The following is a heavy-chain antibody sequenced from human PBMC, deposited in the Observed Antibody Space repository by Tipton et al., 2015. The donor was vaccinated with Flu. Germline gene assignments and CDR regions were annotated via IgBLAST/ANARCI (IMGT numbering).Heavy chain of an antibody. CDR3: ARGTFRRDSSDDAFDI. Sequence: LRLSCTVSGGSISSGGYYWSWIRQHTGKGLEWIGYIYYSGSTYYNPSLKSRVTISVDTPKNQFSLKLSSVTAADTAVYYCARGTFRRDSSDDAFDIWGQGTMVTVSS. J-gene: IGHJ3*02. CDR1: GGSISSGGYY. CDR2: IYYSGST. D-gene: IGHD3-22*01. V-gene: IGHV4-31*03.